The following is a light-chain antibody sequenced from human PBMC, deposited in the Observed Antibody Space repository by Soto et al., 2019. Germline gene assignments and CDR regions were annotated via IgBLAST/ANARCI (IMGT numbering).Light chain of an antibody. CDR1: QNIGVY. CDR2: AAS. V-gene: IGKV1-39*01. CDR3: HQTAANQWT. Sequence: DIQMTQSPSSLSASVGDRVTITCRASQNIGVYLNWYQKKPGKVPKLLIHAASSLHSGVPSTFSGSGSGTDFALTISSLQHEDFETYYCHQTAANQWTLAPGTKVDLK. J-gene: IGKJ1*01.